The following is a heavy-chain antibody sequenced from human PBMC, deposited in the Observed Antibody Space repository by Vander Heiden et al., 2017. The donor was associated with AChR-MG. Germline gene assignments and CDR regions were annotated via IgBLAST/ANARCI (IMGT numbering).Heavy chain of an antibody. D-gene: IGHD6-19*01. V-gene: IGHV3-23*01. Sequence: EVQLLESGGGLVQPGRSLRLSCAPSGFTFSSYGMSWVRQAPGKGLESVSAISGRGGSTDDADSVKGRFTISRDNSKNTLYMKMNRLRAEDTAVDDCAKLRPSSGYWGQGTLVTVSS. CDR3: AKLRPSSGY. CDR1: GFTFSSYG. CDR2: ISGRGGST. J-gene: IGHJ4*02.